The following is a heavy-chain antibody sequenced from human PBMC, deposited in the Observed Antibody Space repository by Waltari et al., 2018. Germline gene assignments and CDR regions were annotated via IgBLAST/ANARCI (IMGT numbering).Heavy chain of an antibody. D-gene: IGHD7-27*01. CDR3: ARRQAWGLAPPGAFDI. J-gene: IGHJ3*02. V-gene: IGHV1-69*01. CDR1: GYTFTSYA. Sequence: QVQLVQSGSELKKPGASVKVSCKASGYTFTSYAMNWVRQAPGQGLEWMGGILPSLGTANYAQKFQGRVTITTDESTSTAYMELSSLRSEDTAVYYCARRQAWGLAPPGAFDIWGQGTMVTVSS. CDR2: ILPSLGTA.